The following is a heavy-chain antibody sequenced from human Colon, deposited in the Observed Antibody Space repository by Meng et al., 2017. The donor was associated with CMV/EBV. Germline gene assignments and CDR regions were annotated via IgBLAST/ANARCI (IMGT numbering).Heavy chain of an antibody. CDR3: ASKGVGYSSGWYELDY. CDR2: INHSGST. D-gene: IGHD6-19*01. J-gene: IGHJ4*02. CDR1: GGSFSGYY. Sequence: GSLRLSCAVYGGSFSGYYWSWIRQPPGKGLEWIGGINHSGSTNYNPSLKSRVTISVDTSKNQFSLKLSSVTAADTAVYYCASKGVGYSSGWYELDYSAQGTLVTVSS. V-gene: IGHV4-34*01.